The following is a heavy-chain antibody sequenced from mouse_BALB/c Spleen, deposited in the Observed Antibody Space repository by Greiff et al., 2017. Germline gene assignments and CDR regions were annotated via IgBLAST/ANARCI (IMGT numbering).Heavy chain of an antibody. D-gene: IGHD1-1*01. J-gene: IGHJ3*01. V-gene: IGHV5-9-4*01. CDR2: ISSGGSYT. CDR3: AREKNYGSSYPFAY. CDR1: GFTFSSYA. Sequence: EVQRVESGGGLVKPGGSLKLSCAASGFTFSSYAMSWVRQSPEKRLEWVAEISSGGSYTYYPDTVTGRFTISRDNAKNTLYLEMSSLRSEDTAMYYCAREKNYGSSYPFAYWGQGTLVTVSA.